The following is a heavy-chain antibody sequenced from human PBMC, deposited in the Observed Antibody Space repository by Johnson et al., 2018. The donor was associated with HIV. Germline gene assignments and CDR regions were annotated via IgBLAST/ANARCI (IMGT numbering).Heavy chain of an antibody. CDR3: TTGLTIAELVPLDAFHI. J-gene: IGHJ3*02. Sequence: EVQLVESGGGLVQPGRSLRLSCAASGFTFINYWMSWVRQAPGKGLEWVGRIKSKTDGGAIDYAAPVKGRFTISRDDSKNTLYLQMNSLKTEDTAMYYCTTGLTIAELVPLDAFHIWGQGTMFTVPS. D-gene: IGHD3-9*01. CDR1: GFTFINYW. CDR2: IKSKTDGGAI. V-gene: IGHV3-15*01.